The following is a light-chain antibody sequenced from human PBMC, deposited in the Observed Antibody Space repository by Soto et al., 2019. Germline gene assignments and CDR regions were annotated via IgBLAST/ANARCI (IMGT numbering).Light chain of an antibody. Sequence: EIVMTQSPATRSVSPGERVTFSCRTSQIVSTRLAWYQHKPGQAPRLLISGAYTRATGIPARFSGSGSGTDFTLTVSSLQSEDIAVYYCQQYHNWPVTLGGGTKGEI. V-gene: IGKV3-15*01. CDR1: QIVSTR. CDR2: GAY. J-gene: IGKJ4*01. CDR3: QQYHNWPVT.